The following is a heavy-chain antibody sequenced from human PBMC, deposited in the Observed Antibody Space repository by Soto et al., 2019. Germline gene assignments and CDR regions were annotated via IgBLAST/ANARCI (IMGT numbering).Heavy chain of an antibody. CDR3: ATGHYSLYYVDF. CDR1: GDAISNYY. D-gene: IGHD3-22*01. J-gene: IGHJ4*02. V-gene: IGHV4-59*01. Sequence: QVQLQESGPGLVKASETLSLTCSVSGDAISNYYWSWIRQPPGKGLEWIGYIHYSVTTNYNPSLKSRVTISIDRSKNHFSLKLTSVTAADTAVYYCATGHYSLYYVDFWGQVTLVTVSS. CDR2: IHYSVTT.